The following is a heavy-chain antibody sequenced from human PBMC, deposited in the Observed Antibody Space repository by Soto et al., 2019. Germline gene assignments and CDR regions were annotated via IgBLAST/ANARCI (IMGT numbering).Heavy chain of an antibody. CDR3: ARLIGNSWLDS. CDR2: TYYRSKWYN. Sequence: SQTPSLTSAISRDSVSTHSSNLGWVRHSPSRGLEWLGRTYYRSKWYNDYAVSVKGRITINPDTSNNQLSLQLNSVTPDDTAVYYCARLIGNSWLDSWGQGTLVTVS. D-gene: IGHD2-8*01. J-gene: IGHJ5*01. CDR1: RDSVSTHSSN. V-gene: IGHV6-1*01.